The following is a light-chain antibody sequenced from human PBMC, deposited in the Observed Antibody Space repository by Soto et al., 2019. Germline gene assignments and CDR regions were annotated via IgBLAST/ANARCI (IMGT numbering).Light chain of an antibody. Sequence: DIQMTRSPSTLSASVGDTVTISCRASQSFSSWLAWYQQKPGKAPKLLIYKASSLQSGVPSRFSGSGSGTEFTLTISSLQPDDFAVYYCQRYNNWPLTFGGGTKVDIK. CDR3: QRYNNWPLT. CDR1: QSFSSW. V-gene: IGKV1-5*03. CDR2: KAS. J-gene: IGKJ4*01.